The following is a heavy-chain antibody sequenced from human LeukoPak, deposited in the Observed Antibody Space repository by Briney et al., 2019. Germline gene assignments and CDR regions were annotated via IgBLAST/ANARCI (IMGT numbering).Heavy chain of an antibody. CDR2: TSYSGST. D-gene: IGHD6-19*01. J-gene: IGHJ5*02. V-gene: IGHV4-39*01. Sequence: SETLSLTCTVSGGAISGSPYYWGWIRQPPGKGLEWIGSTSYSGSTYYNPSLKSRVTISVDTSKNQFSLKLTSVTAADTAVHYCARAYSSGWYNDFDPWGQGTLVIVSS. CDR3: ARAYSSGWYNDFDP. CDR1: GGAISGSPYY.